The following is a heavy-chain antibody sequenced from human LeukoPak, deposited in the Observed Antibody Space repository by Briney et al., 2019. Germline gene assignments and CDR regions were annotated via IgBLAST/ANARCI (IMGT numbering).Heavy chain of an antibody. CDR1: GGSISSYY. CDR2: IYYSGST. J-gene: IGHJ1*01. V-gene: IGHV4-59*08. Sequence: PSETLSLTCTVSGGSISSYYWSWVRQPPGKGLEWIGYIYYSGSTNYNPSLKSRVTISVDTYKKQFSLKLSYVTAADTAVYYCQSTYGSGSLTLQHWGQGTLVTVSS. CDR3: QSTYGSGSLTLQH. D-gene: IGHD3-10*01.